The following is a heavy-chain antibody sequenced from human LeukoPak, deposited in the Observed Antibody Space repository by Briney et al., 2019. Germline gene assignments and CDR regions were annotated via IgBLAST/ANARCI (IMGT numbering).Heavy chain of an antibody. V-gene: IGHV3-7*01. CDR3: ARDAEVGTLFGVLSRYNWFDP. Sequence: GGSLRLPCAASGFSFSYYWMSWVRQAPGKGLEWVANIKQDGSEKYYVDSVKGRFTISRDNAKKSLYLQMNSLGVEDTAVYYCARDAEVGTLFGVLSRYNWFDPWGQGALVTVSS. CDR1: GFSFSYYW. J-gene: IGHJ5*02. D-gene: IGHD3-3*01. CDR2: IKQDGSEK.